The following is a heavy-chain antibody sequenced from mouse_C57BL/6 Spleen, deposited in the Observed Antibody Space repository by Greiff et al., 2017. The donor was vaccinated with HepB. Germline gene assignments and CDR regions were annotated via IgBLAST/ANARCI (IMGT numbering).Heavy chain of an antibody. J-gene: IGHJ4*01. CDR1: GFTFSSYA. CDR3: ARDSSGYVRGYAMDY. CDR2: ISDGGSYT. Sequence: EVNLVESGGGLVKPGGSLKLSCAASGFTFSSYAMSWVRQTPEKRLEWVATISDGGSYTYYPDNVKGRFTISRDNAKNNLYLQMSHLKSEDTAMYYCARDSSGYVRGYAMDYWGQGTSVTVSS. D-gene: IGHD3-2*02. V-gene: IGHV5-4*01.